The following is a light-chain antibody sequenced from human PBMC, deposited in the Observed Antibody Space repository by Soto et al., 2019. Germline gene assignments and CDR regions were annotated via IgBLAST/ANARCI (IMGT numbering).Light chain of an antibody. Sequence: EIVLTQSPGTLSLSPGERATLSCRASQSVSSSHLAWYQQKPGQAPRLLISGASSRATGIPDRFTGSGSGTDFTLTISRLEPEDFAVYYCQQYGSLSWTFGQGTKVEIK. V-gene: IGKV3-20*01. J-gene: IGKJ1*01. CDR3: QQYGSLSWT. CDR2: GAS. CDR1: QSVSSSH.